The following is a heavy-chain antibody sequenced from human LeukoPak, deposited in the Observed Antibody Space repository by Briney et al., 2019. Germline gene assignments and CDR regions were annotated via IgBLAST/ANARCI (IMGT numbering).Heavy chain of an antibody. D-gene: IGHD5-18*01. V-gene: IGHV4-59*01. J-gene: IGHJ5*01. Sequence: SETLSLTCTVSGGSISSDYWSWIRQPPGKGLEWIGYIHYTGSINYNPSLRSRVTISIDTSKNQFSLKLSSVTAADTAIYYCARDRLGLPVDSWGQGTLVTVSS. CDR3: ARDRLGLPVDS. CDR1: GGSISSDY. CDR2: IHYTGSI.